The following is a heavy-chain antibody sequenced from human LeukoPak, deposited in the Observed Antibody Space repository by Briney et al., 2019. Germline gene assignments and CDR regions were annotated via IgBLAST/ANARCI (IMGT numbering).Heavy chain of an antibody. D-gene: IGHD3-16*02. Sequence: PGGSLRLSCAASGFIFSDYYMNWIRQAPGKGLEWVGEVYHTGNTNYNPSLKSRVTMSVDKSNNQFSLTLTSVTAADTAVYYCARAVGYTTSKTSVRYFDPWGQGTLVTVSS. CDR2: VYHTGNT. J-gene: IGHJ5*02. CDR1: GFIFSDYY. V-gene: IGHV4-34*01. CDR3: ARAVGYTTSKTSVRYFDP.